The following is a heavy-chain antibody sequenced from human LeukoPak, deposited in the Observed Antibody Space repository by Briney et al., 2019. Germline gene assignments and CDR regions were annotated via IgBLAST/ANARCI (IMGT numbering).Heavy chain of an antibody. CDR3: ARDRPWARSGGSCHGDWFDP. V-gene: IGHV4-59*01. Sequence: SETLSLTCTVSGGSISSYYWSWIRQPPGKGLEWIGYIYYSGSTNYNPSLKSRVTISVDTSKNQFSLKLSSVTAADTAVYYCARDRPWARSGGSCHGDWFDPWGQGTLVTVSS. D-gene: IGHD2-15*01. CDR2: IYYSGST. J-gene: IGHJ5*02. CDR1: GGSISSYY.